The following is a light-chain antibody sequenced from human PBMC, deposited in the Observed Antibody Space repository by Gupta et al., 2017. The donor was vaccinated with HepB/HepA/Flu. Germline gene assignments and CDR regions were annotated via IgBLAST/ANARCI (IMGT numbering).Light chain of an antibody. J-gene: IGLJ2*01. V-gene: IGLV1-40*01. CDR2: GNT. CDR3: QSVDNSRSAL. CDR1: RSNIGAGYG. Sequence: QSVLTQPPSVSGAPGQRVTISCTGSRSNIGAGYGVHWYQHLPGTAPKLLIYGNTKRPAGVPDRFSGSKSGTAASLAITGRQEEEEADYYCQSVDNSRSALFGGGTKLTVL.